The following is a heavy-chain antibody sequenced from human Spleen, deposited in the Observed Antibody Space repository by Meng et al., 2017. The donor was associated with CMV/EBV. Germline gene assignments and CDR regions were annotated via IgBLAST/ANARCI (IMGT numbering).Heavy chain of an antibody. Sequence: QVQLQESGPGLVKPSGTLSLTCAVSGGSISSSNLWTWVRQGPRKGLEWIGEIYHRGSTNYNPSLKSRVTISVDKFKNQFSLKLGSVTAADTAVYYCARIERRRILKYCGSDCSTTDYWGQGTLVTVSS. J-gene: IGHJ4*02. V-gene: IGHV4-4*02. D-gene: IGHD2-21*02. CDR1: GGSISSSNL. CDR3: ARIERRRILKYCGSDCSTTDY. CDR2: IYHRGST.